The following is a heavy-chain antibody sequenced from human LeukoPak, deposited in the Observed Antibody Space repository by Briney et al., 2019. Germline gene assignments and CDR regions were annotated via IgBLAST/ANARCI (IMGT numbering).Heavy chain of an antibody. CDR3: ARDIGIGYCSGGSCSGTNAFDI. CDR1: GDSVSSNSAA. D-gene: IGHD2-15*01. CDR2: TYYRSKWYN. V-gene: IGHV6-1*01. Sequence: SQTLSLTCAISGDSVSSNSAAWNWIRQSPSRGLEWLGRTYYRSKWYNDYAVSVKSRITISPDTSKNQFSLQLNSVTPEDTAVYYCARDIGIGYCSGGSCSGTNAFDIWGQGTMVTVSS. J-gene: IGHJ3*02.